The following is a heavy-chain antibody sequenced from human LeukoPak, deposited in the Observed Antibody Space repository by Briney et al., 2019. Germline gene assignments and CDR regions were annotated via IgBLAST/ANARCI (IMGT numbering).Heavy chain of an antibody. V-gene: IGHV3-49*04. CDR1: GFTFGDYV. J-gene: IGHJ4*02. Sequence: PGRSLRLSCTASGFTFGDYVMSWVRQAPGKGLEWVGFIRSKAYGGTTKNAASVKGRFTMSRDDSKNTLYLQMNSLKTEDTAVYYCTSGLYGINSVVRDFWGQGTLVTVSS. D-gene: IGHD4-23*01. CDR2: IRSKAYGGTT. CDR3: TSGLYGINSVVRDF.